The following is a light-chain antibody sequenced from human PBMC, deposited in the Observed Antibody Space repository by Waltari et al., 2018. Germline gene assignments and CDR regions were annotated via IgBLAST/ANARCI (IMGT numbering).Light chain of an antibody. V-gene: IGKV1-5*03. CDR2: RAS. Sequence: DIQMTQSPSTLSASVGDRVTITCRASQSISSWLAWYQQKPGKAPKLLIDRASSLESGVPSRFSGSGSGTEFTLTISRLQPDDFATYYCQQYNSYSTFGQGTKLEI. J-gene: IGKJ2*01. CDR1: QSISSW. CDR3: QQYNSYST.